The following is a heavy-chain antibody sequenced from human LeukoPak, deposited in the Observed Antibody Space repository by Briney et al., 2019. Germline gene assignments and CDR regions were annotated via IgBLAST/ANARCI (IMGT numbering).Heavy chain of an antibody. CDR1: GYTFSNYY. D-gene: IGHD5-24*01. J-gene: IGHJ3*02. CDR2: INPTAGNT. V-gene: IGHV1-46*01. Sequence: ASVKVSCKASGYTFSNYYLHWVRQAPGQGLEWMGLINPTAGNTYYAQRFQGRVTMTRNTSTSTVYMELSSLRSEDTAVYYCARIRGGYNDAYDIWGQGTMVTVPS. CDR3: ARIRGGYNDAYDI.